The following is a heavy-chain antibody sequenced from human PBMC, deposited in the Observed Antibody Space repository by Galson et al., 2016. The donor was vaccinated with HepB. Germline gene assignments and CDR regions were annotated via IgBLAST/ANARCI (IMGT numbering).Heavy chain of an antibody. Sequence: SLRLSCAASGFSFRIYGMRWVRQAPGKGLEWVAVIWYDGSKRYYADSVKGRFTVSRDNSKNVLYLQMSSLRAEDTAVYYCVTGPGHIEELRANEEYFQDWGQGTLVTVSS. D-gene: IGHD2-21*01. CDR3: VTGPGHIEELRANEEYFQD. CDR1: GFSFRIYG. CDR2: IWYDGSKR. V-gene: IGHV3-33*01. J-gene: IGHJ1*01.